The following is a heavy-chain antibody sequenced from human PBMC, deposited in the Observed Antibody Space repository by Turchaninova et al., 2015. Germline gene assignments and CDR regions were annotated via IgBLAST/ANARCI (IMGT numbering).Heavy chain of an antibody. CDR1: GYSISIGYY. CDR2: IYHSGIT. D-gene: IGHD7-27*01. CDR3: ARHLNWAFDY. Sequence: QVQLQESGPGLVKPSETRSLTCAVAGYSISIGYYGGWLRQPPGNGRDWIGSIYHSGITYYNPSLKSRVTISVDTSKNQFSLKLSSVTAADTAGYYCARHLNWAFDYWGQGTLVTVSA. V-gene: IGHV4-38-2*01. J-gene: IGHJ4*02.